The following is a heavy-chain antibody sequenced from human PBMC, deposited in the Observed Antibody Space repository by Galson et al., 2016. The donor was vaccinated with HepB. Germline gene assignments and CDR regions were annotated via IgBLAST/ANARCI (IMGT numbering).Heavy chain of an antibody. CDR1: EFTFSTYG. V-gene: IGHV3-33*01. CDR3: AREMQVAAAAAFDF. CDR2: IWHDGSNK. J-gene: IGHJ4*02. Sequence: SLRLSCAASEFTFSTYGMHWVRQAPGKGLEWVALIWHDGSNKYYADSVKGRFTISRDNPKNTLYLQMNSLKVEDTAVYYCAREMQVAAAAAFDFWGRGTLVTVSS. D-gene: IGHD6-13*01.